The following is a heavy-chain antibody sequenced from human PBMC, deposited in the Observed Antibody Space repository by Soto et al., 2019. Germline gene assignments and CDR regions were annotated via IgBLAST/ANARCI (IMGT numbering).Heavy chain of an antibody. D-gene: IGHD3-22*01. CDR2: IYYSGST. J-gene: IGHJ5*02. Sequence: SETLSLTCTVSGGSISSGDYYWSWIRQPPGKGLEWIGYIYYSGSTYYNPSLKSRVTISVDTSKNQFSLKLSSVTAADTAVYYCARTVSYYDSSEYWFDPWGQGTLVTVSS. CDR1: GGSISSGDYY. CDR3: ARTVSYYDSSEYWFDP. V-gene: IGHV4-30-4*01.